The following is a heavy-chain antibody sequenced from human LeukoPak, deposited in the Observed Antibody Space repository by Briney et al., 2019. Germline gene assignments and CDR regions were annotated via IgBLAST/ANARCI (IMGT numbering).Heavy chain of an antibody. CDR3: AREDREVGAQDY. CDR1: GGTFSSYA. J-gene: IGHJ4*02. V-gene: IGHV1-69*04. D-gene: IGHD1-26*01. CDR2: IIPILGIA. Sequence: ASVKVSCKASGGTFSSYAISWVRQAPGQGLEWMGRIIPILGIANYAQKFQGRVTITADKSTSTAYMELSSLRSEDTAVHYCAREDREVGAQDYWGQGTLVTVSS.